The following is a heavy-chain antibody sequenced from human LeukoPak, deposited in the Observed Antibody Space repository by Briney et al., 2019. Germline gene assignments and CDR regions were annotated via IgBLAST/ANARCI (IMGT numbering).Heavy chain of an antibody. CDR1: GYSISSGYY. CDR3: ARAKPSIAAAGTIGY. CDR2: IYHSGST. V-gene: IGHV4-38-2*02. D-gene: IGHD6-13*01. Sequence: PSETLSLTCTVPGYSISSGYYWGWIRQPPGKGLEWIGSIYHSGSTYYNPSLKSRVTISVDTSKNQFSLKLSSVTAADTAVYYCARAKPSIAAAGTIGYWGQGTLVTVSS. J-gene: IGHJ4*02.